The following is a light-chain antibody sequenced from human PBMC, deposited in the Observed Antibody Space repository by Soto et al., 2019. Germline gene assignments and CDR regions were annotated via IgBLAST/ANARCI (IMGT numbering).Light chain of an antibody. Sequence: QSALTQPPSASGSPGQSVTISCTGTSSDVGGYNYVSWYQQHPGKAPKLMIYEVSKRPSGVPDHFSGSKSGNTASLTVSGLQADDEADYYCSSYAGSTNVVFGGGTQLTVL. J-gene: IGLJ2*01. CDR3: SSYAGSTNVV. CDR2: EVS. CDR1: SSDVGGYNY. V-gene: IGLV2-8*01.